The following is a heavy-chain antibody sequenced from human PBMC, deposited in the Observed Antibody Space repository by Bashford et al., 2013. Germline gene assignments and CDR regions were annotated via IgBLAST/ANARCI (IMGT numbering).Heavy chain of an antibody. CDR1: GFIFSDYA. V-gene: IGHV3-23*01. CDR2: IRGSGGGT. CDR3: AKEYYDVLTGSYYFDY. Sequence: GGSLRLSCAASGFIFSDYAMNWVRQAPGKGLEWVSGIRGSGGGTYYAASVKGRVTISRDNSKNTLYLQMNSLRVEDTAVYYCAKEYYDVLTGSYYFDYWGQGALVTVSS. J-gene: IGHJ4*02. D-gene: IGHD3-9*01.